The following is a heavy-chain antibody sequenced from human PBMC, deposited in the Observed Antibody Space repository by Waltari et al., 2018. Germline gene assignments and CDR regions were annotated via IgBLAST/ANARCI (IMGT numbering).Heavy chain of an antibody. J-gene: IGHJ6*02. D-gene: IGHD5-18*01. CDR3: ARAVDTAMVYYYGMDV. CDR1: GGSISSYY. CDR2: IYYSGST. V-gene: IGHV4-59*01. Sequence: QVQLQESGPGLVKPSETLSLTCTVSGGSISSYYWSWIRQPPGKGLEWIGYIYYSGSTNYHPSLKSRVTISVDTSKNQFSLKLSSVTAADTAVYYCARAVDTAMVYYYGMDVWGQGTTVTVSS.